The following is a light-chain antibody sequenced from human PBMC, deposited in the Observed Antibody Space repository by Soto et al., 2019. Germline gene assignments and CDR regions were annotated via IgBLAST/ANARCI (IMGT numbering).Light chain of an antibody. Sequence: QSVLTQSASVSGSPGQSITISCTGTSSDVGNYNYVSWYQQHPCEVPKLIIFNVNNRPSGVFNRFSGSKSGNTASLTISGLQAEDEADYYCSSFTSSTTYVFGTGTKVTVL. CDR2: NVN. V-gene: IGLV2-14*01. CDR1: SSDVGNYNY. J-gene: IGLJ1*01. CDR3: SSFTSSTTYV.